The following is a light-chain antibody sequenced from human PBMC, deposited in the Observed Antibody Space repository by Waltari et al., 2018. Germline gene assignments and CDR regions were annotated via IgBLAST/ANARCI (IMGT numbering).Light chain of an antibody. Sequence: QSALTQPASVSGSPGQSITISCTGTNSGIGSYNFVSWYQQHPNKVPKLVLYEVSNRPAGVSNSFSGSKSGNTAFLTISGLQAEDEAEYYCRSYTKSTTQVFGTGTKVTVL. CDR2: EVS. CDR3: RSYTKSTTQV. V-gene: IGLV2-14*01. J-gene: IGLJ1*01. CDR1: NSGIGSYNF.